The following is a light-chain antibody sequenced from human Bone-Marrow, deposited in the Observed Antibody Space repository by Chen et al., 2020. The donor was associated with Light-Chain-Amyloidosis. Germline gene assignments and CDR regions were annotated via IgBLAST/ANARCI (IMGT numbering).Light chain of an antibody. Sequence: ELVLTQSPGTLSLSPGERATLSCRASQSVSSSYLAWYQQKPGQAPRLLIYGASSRATGIPDRFSGSGSVTDFTLTISRLEPEDFAVYYCQQYGSSPWTVGQGTKVEIK. V-gene: IGKV3-20*01. CDR2: GAS. CDR1: QSVSSSY. J-gene: IGKJ1*01. CDR3: QQYGSSPWT.